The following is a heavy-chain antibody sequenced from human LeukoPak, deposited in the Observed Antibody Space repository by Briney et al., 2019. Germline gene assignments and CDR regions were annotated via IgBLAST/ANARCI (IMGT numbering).Heavy chain of an antibody. D-gene: IGHD6-19*01. V-gene: IGHV7-4-1*02. CDR3: ASPAGGWSSQDAFDI. J-gene: IGHJ3*02. CDR1: GYTFTSYA. Sequence: ASVKVSCKASGYTFTSYAMNWVRQAPGQGLEWMGWINTNTGNPTYAQGLTGRFVFSLDTSVSTAYLQISSLKAEDTAVYYCASPAGGWSSQDAFDIWGQGTMVTVSS. CDR2: INTNTGNP.